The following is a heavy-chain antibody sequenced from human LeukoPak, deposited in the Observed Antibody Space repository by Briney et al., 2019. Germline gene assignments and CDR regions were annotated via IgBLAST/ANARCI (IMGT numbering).Heavy chain of an antibody. CDR1: GGSFSGYY. Sequence: SETLSLTCAVYGGSFSGYYWSWIRQPPGKGLEWIGEINHSGSTNYNPSLKSRVTISVDTSKNQFSLKLSSVTAADTAVYYCARSGFWAKGSWYERGYYYYYMDVWGKGTTVTISS. CDR2: INHSGST. CDR3: ARSGFWAKGSWYERGYYYYYMDV. V-gene: IGHV4-34*01. J-gene: IGHJ6*03. D-gene: IGHD6-13*01.